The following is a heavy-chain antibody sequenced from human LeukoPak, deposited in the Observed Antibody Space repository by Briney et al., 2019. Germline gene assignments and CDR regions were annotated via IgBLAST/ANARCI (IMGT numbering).Heavy chain of an antibody. J-gene: IGHJ4*02. CDR2: INKDGSEK. Sequence: GGSLRLSCEASGFTFSSHWMRWARQAPGKGLEWVADINKDGSEKKYVDSVKGRFSISRDNAKNSLYLQMNSLRADETAVYYCVRDANWGSDYWGQGTLVTVSS. CDR3: VRDANWGSDY. CDR1: GFTFSSHW. V-gene: IGHV3-7*01. D-gene: IGHD7-27*01.